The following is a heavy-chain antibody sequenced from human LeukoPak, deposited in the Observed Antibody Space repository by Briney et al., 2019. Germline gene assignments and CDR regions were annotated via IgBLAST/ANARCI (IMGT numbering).Heavy chain of an antibody. Sequence: ASVKVSCKASGGTFSSHAISWVRQAPGQGLEWMGGIIPIFGTANYAQKFQGRVTITADESTSTAYMELSSLRSEDTAVYYCASARDPYYYDSSGYGYFDYWGQGTLVTVSS. V-gene: IGHV1-69*13. CDR2: IIPIFGTA. CDR3: ASARDPYYYDSSGYGYFDY. D-gene: IGHD3-22*01. CDR1: GGTFSSHA. J-gene: IGHJ4*02.